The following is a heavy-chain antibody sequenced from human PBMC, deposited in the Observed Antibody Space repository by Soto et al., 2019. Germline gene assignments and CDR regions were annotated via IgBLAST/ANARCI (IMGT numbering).Heavy chain of an antibody. V-gene: IGHV3-23*01. Sequence: LRLSCAASGFTFSSYAMSWVRQAPGKGLEWVSGISDSGGSTYYADSVKGRFTISRDNSKNTLYLQMNSLRAEDTAVYYCAKGTYYYGSAPYYFDYWGQGTLVTVSS. CDR1: GFTFSSYA. J-gene: IGHJ4*02. D-gene: IGHD3-10*01. CDR2: ISDSGGST. CDR3: AKGTYYYGSAPYYFDY.